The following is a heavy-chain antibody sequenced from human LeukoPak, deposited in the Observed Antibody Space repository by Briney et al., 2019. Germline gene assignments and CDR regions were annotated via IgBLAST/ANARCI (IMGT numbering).Heavy chain of an antibody. J-gene: IGHJ4*02. D-gene: IGHD5-24*01. CDR3: ATHPGGLQSGFDN. CDR2: IHPGDSDT. CDR1: GYSFTSYW. Sequence: PGESLKISCKGSGYSFTSYWIGWVRQMPGKGLEYMGIIHPGDSDTRYSPSFQGQVTISVDRSSSTAYIQWSRLKASDTAVYYCATHPGGLQSGFDNWGQGTLVTVSS. V-gene: IGHV5-51*01.